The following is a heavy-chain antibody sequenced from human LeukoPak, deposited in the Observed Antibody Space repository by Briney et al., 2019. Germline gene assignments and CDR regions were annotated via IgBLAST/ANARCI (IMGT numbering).Heavy chain of an antibody. D-gene: IGHD3-22*01. J-gene: IGHJ4*02. Sequence: PSETLSLTCTVSGYSISSGFYWGWIRQPPGKGLEWIGSIYHSGSTDYNPSLKSRVTISVDTSKNQFSLKLSSVTAADTAVYYCARLGPTYYYDSSGYYDDYWGQGTLVTVSS. CDR3: ARLGPTYYYDSSGYYDDY. CDR2: IYHSGST. V-gene: IGHV4-38-2*02. CDR1: GYSISSGFY.